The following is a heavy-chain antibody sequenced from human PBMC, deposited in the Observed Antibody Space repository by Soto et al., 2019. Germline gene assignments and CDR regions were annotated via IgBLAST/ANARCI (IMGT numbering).Heavy chain of an antibody. CDR2: IKHDGSEK. D-gene: IGHD6-13*01. CDR1: GFTFSSYW. J-gene: IGHJ6*02. Sequence: EVQLVESGGGLVQPGGSLRLSCAASGFTFSSYWMSWVRQAPGKGLEWVGNIKHDGSEKNYVDFMEGRFTISRDNAENSLYLQMNSLRAEDTAVYYCARIASAGRGWDVWGQGTTVVVSS. CDR3: ARIASAGRGWDV. V-gene: IGHV3-7*01.